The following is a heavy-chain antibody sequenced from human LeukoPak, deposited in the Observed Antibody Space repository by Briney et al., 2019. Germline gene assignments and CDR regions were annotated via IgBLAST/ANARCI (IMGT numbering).Heavy chain of an antibody. CDR3: AKGQGEDSGYDPGFDP. CDR2: IWYDGSNK. J-gene: IGHJ5*02. D-gene: IGHD5-12*01. CDR1: GFTFSSYG. V-gene: IGHV3-33*06. Sequence: GGSLRLSCAASGFTFSSYGMHWVRQAPGKGLEWVAVIWYDGSNKYYADSVKGRFTISRDNSKNTLYLQMNSLRAEDTAVYYCAKGQGEDSGYDPGFDPGGQGTLVTVSA.